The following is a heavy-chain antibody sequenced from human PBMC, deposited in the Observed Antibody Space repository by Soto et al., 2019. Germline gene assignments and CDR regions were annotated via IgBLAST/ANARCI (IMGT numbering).Heavy chain of an antibody. J-gene: IGHJ6*02. CDR2: INPNSGGT. Sequence: ASVKVSCKASGYTFTGYYMHWVRQAPGQGLEGMGWINPNSGGTNYAQKFQGWVTMTRDTSISTAYMELSRLRSDDTAVYYCARDGKDIVVVPAAKPHYYYGMDVWGQGTTVTVSS. D-gene: IGHD2-2*01. CDR1: GYTFTGYY. CDR3: ARDGKDIVVVPAAKPHYYYGMDV. V-gene: IGHV1-2*04.